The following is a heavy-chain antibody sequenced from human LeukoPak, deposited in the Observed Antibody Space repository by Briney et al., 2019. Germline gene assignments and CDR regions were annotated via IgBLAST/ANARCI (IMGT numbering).Heavy chain of an antibody. D-gene: IGHD3-22*01. V-gene: IGHV3-11*04. CDR1: GGSFSGYY. CDR3: ARDAYYDSISFLGY. J-gene: IGHJ4*02. CDR2: ISSSGSTI. Sequence: LSLTCAVYGGSFSGYYWSWIRQAPGKGLEWVSYISSSGSTIYYADSVKGRFTISRDNAKNSLYLQMNSLRAEDTAVYYCARDAYYDSISFLGYWGQGTLVTVSS.